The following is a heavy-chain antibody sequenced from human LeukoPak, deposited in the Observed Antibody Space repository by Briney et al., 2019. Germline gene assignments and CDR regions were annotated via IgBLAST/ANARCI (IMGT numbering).Heavy chain of an antibody. J-gene: IGHJ5*02. Sequence: ASVKVSCKASGYTFTSYDINWVRQATGQGLEWMGCMNPNSGNTGYAQKFQGRVTMTRNTSISTAYMELRSLRSEDPAVYYCPRVSIFGVVIENWFDPWGQGTLVTVSS. D-gene: IGHD3-3*01. CDR3: PRVSIFGVVIENWFDP. CDR1: GYTFTSYD. V-gene: IGHV1-8*01. CDR2: MNPNSGNT.